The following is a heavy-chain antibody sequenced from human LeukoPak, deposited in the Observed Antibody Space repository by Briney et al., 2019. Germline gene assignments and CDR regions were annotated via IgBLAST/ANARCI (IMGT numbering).Heavy chain of an antibody. Sequence: SETLSLTCAVYGGSFSGYYWSWIRQPPGKGLEWIGEINHSGRTNYNPSLKSRVTISVDTSKNQFSLKLSSVTAADTSVYYCARGGYNFWNSWFDPWGQGTLVTVSS. CDR2: INHSGRT. D-gene: IGHD3-3*01. CDR1: GGSFSGYY. V-gene: IGHV4-34*01. CDR3: ARGGYNFWNSWFDP. J-gene: IGHJ5*02.